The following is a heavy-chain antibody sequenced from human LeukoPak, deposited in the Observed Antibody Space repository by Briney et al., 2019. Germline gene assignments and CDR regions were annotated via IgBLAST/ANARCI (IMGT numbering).Heavy chain of an antibody. D-gene: IGHD6-19*01. CDR2: ISWNSGSI. CDR3: AKWRPPPVYSSGGGVGY. Sequence: GRSLRLSCAASGFTFDDYAMHWVRQAPGKGLEWVSGISWNSGSIGYADSVKGRFTISRDNAKNSLYLQMNSLRAEDTAVYYCAKWRPPPVYSSGGGVGYWGQGTLVTVSS. J-gene: IGHJ4*02. CDR1: GFTFDDYA. V-gene: IGHV3-9*01.